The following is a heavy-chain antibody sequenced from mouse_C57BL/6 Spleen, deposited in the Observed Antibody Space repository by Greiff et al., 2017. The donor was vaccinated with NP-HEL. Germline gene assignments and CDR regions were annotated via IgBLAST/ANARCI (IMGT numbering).Heavy chain of an antibody. J-gene: IGHJ2*01. Sequence: QVQLQQSGAELVKPGASVKISCKASGYAFSSYWMNWVKQRPGKGLEWIGQIYPGDGDTNYNGKFKGKATLTADKSSSTAYMQLSSLTSEDSAVYFCAREVLRIFPFDYWGQGTTLTVSS. V-gene: IGHV1-80*01. CDR1: GYAFSSYW. CDR3: AREVLRIFPFDY. CDR2: IYPGDGDT. D-gene: IGHD1-1*01.